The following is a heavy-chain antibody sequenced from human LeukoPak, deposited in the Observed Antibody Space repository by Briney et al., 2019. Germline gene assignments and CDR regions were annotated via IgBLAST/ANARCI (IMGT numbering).Heavy chain of an antibody. V-gene: IGHV4-30-4*08. CDR2: IYYSGST. J-gene: IGHJ5*02. Sequence: SQTLSLTCTVSGGSISSGDYYWSWIRQPPGKGLGWIGYIYYSGSTYYNPSLKSRVTISVDTSKNQFSLKLSSVTAADTAVYYCARDGVWSGYRLNWFDPWGQGTLVTVSS. CDR3: ARDGVWSGYRLNWFDP. D-gene: IGHD3-3*01. CDR1: GGSISSGDYY.